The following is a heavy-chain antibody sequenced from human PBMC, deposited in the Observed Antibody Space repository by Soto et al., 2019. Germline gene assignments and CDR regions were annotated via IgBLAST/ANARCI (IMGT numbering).Heavy chain of an antibody. V-gene: IGHV3-7*01. CDR3: ASLLDSYYYYGMDV. CDR2: IKQDGSEK. CDR1: GFTFSSYW. J-gene: IGHJ6*02. Sequence: GGSLRLSYAASGFTFSSYWMSWVRQAPGKGLEWVANIKQDGSEKYYVDSVKGRFTISRDNAKNSLYLQMNSLRAEDTAVYYCASLLDSYYYYGMDVWGQGTTVTVSS. D-gene: IGHD2-21*01.